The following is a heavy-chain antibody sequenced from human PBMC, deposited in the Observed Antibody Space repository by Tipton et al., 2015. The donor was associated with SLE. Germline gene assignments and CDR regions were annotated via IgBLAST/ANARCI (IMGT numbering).Heavy chain of an antibody. D-gene: IGHD5-18*01. CDR2: INPSGGST. J-gene: IGHJ4*02. V-gene: IGHV1-46*03. CDR3: ARDLGGEQLWFFDY. CDR1: GYTFTSYY. Sequence: QSGPEVKKPGASVKVSCKASGYTFTSYYMHWVRQAPGQGLEWMGIINPSGGSTSYAQKFQGRVTMTREPSTSTVYMELSSLRSEDSAVYYCARDLGGEQLWFFDYWGQGTLVSVSS.